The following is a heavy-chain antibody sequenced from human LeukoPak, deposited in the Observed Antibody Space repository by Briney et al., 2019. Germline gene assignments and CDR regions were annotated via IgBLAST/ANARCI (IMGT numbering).Heavy chain of an antibody. D-gene: IGHD6-13*01. Sequence: GGSLRLSCAASGFTFSSYAMSLVRQAPGKGLEWVSAISGSGGSTYYADSVKGRFTISRDNSKNTLYLQMNSLRAEDTAVYYCARRIAAAGTCFDYWGQGTLVTVSS. V-gene: IGHV3-23*01. CDR1: GFTFSSYA. J-gene: IGHJ4*02. CDR2: ISGSGGST. CDR3: ARRIAAAGTCFDY.